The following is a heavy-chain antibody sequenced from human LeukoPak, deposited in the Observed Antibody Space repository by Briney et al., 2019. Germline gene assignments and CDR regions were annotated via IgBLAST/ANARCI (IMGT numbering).Heavy chain of an antibody. CDR1: GFTFSSYA. CDR3: VRDPGYSSTGVDAFDI. Sequence: GGSLRLSCAASGFTFSSYALTWVRQAPGKGLEWVSALRGGGADTYHADSVKGRFTIFRDSSKNTLYLQMNSLRDEDTAVYYCVRDPGYSSTGVDAFDIWGRGTMVTVSS. CDR2: LRGGGADT. J-gene: IGHJ3*02. D-gene: IGHD6-13*01. V-gene: IGHV3-23*01.